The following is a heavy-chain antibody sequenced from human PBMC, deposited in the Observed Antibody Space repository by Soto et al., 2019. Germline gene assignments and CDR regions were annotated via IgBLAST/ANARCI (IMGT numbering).Heavy chain of an antibody. CDR3: ARTSQLRKGYFDY. V-gene: IGHV3-9*01. D-gene: IGHD2-2*01. CDR1: GFTFNDHA. Sequence: EVQLVESGGGLVQPGRSLRLSCGASGFTFNDHAMHWVRQAPGKGLEWVSGISWNSGSVGYADSVKGRFTISRDNAKNSVYLQMSSLRAEDTALYYCARTSQLRKGYFDYWGQGTLVTVSS. J-gene: IGHJ4*02. CDR2: ISWNSGSV.